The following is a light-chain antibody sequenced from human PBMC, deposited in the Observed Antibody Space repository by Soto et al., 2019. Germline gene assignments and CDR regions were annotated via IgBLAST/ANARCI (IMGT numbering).Light chain of an antibody. CDR3: SSYSSSSTLRV. V-gene: IGLV2-14*01. CDR1: SSDVGGHNY. CDR2: EVT. J-gene: IGLJ1*01. Sequence: QSALTQPASVSGSPGQSITISCTGTSSDVGGHNYVSWYQQHPGKAPQVMIYEVTNRPSGVSNRFSGSKSGNTASLTISGLQAEDEADYYCSSYSSSSTLRVFGTGTQLTVL.